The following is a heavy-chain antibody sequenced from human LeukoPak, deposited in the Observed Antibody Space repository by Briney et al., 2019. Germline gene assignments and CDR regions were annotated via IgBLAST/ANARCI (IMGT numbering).Heavy chain of an antibody. CDR2: ISYDGSNK. Sequence: GGSLRLSCAASGFTLSSYGMHWVRQAPGKGLEWVAVISYDGSNKYYADSVKGRFTISRDNSKNTLYLQMNSLRAEDTAVYYCAKDRLAYCGGDCYSSLTFDYWGQGTLVTVSS. CDR1: GFTLSSYG. D-gene: IGHD2-21*02. V-gene: IGHV3-30*18. J-gene: IGHJ4*02. CDR3: AKDRLAYCGGDCYSSLTFDY.